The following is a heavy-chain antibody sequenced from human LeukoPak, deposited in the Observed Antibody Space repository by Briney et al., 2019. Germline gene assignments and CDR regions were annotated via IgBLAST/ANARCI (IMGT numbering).Heavy chain of an antibody. Sequence: SETLSLTCTVSGGSISSYYWSWIRQPPGKGLEWSGYIYYSGRTNYNPSLKSRLTISVDTSKNQFSLKLSSVTAADTAVYYCARDEDSYAGSAFDIWGQGTMVTVSS. CDR1: GGSISSYY. D-gene: IGHD5-24*01. J-gene: IGHJ3*02. CDR2: IYYSGRT. V-gene: IGHV4-59*01. CDR3: ARDEDSYAGSAFDI.